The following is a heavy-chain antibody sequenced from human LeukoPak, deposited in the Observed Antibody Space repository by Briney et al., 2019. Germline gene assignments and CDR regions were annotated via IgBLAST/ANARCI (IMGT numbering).Heavy chain of an antibody. J-gene: IGHJ4*02. V-gene: IGHV3-23*01. Sequence: GGSLRFSCAASGFTFSSYAMSWVRQSPGKGLEWVSAISGGGGSTYYAYYTDSVRGRFTISRDSSKNTLYLQMNSLRAEDTALYYCARDQGGTGSWYEGEGYWGQGTLVTVSS. CDR3: ARDQGGTGSWYEGEGY. CDR1: GFTFSSYA. CDR2: ISGGGGST. D-gene: IGHD6-13*01.